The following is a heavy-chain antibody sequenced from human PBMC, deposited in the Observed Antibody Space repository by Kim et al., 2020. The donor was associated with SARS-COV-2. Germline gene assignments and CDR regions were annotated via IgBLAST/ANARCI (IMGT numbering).Heavy chain of an antibody. J-gene: IGHJ4*02. CDR3: ARDWRITIFGVVIMEKYYFDY. CDR1: GYTFTSYY. Sequence: ASVKVSCKASGYTFTSYYMHWVRQAPGQGLEWMGIINPSGGSTSCAQKFQGRVTMTRDTSTSTVYMELSSLRSEDTAVYYCARDWRITIFGVVIMEKYYFDYWGQGTLVTVSS. D-gene: IGHD3-3*01. CDR2: INPSGGST. V-gene: IGHV1-46*01.